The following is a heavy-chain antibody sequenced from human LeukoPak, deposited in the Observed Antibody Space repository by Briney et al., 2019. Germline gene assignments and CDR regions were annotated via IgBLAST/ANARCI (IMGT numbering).Heavy chain of an antibody. CDR1: GFTFSYYA. CDR2: ISDSGGDT. Sequence: AGGSLRLSCAASGFTFSYYAMSWVRQAPGRGLKWVSVISDSGGDTSYADSGKGRFTISRDNSKNTVHLQMNSLRVEDTAVYYCAKTDCTSSSCYTIDSWGQGTLVTVSS. CDR3: AKTDCTSSSCYTIDS. J-gene: IGHJ4*02. V-gene: IGHV3-23*01. D-gene: IGHD2-2*02.